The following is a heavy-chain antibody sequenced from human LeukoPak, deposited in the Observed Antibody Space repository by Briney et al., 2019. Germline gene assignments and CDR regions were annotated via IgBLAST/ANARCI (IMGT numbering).Heavy chain of an antibody. Sequence: ASVKVSCKVSGYTLTELSMHWVRQAPGKGLEWMGGFDPEDGETIYAQKFQGRVTMTEDTSTDTAYMELSSLRSEDTAVYYCATDAYDYVWGSYRTDAFDIWGQGTMVTVSS. CDR1: GYTLTELS. D-gene: IGHD3-16*02. J-gene: IGHJ3*02. CDR2: FDPEDGET. V-gene: IGHV1-24*01. CDR3: ATDAYDYVWGSYRTDAFDI.